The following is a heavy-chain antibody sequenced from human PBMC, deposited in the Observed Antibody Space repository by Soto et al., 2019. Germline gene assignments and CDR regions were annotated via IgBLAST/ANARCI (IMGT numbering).Heavy chain of an antibody. J-gene: IGHJ5*02. V-gene: IGHV3-21*01. Sequence: EVQLVESGGGLVKPGGSLRLSCAASGFTFTTYDMNWVRQAPGKGLEWVSSITTTSRYIYYADSVRGGFTISRDNANXXXXXXXXXXXXXXXXXXXXXXSGTATVLRHTGFEPWGQGTLVSVSS. CDR3: XXSGTATVLRHTGFEP. CDR2: ITTTSRYI. D-gene: IGHD1-1*01. CDR1: GFTFTTYD.